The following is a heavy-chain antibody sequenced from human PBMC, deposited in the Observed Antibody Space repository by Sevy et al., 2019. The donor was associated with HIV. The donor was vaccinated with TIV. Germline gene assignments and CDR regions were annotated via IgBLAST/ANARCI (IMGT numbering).Heavy chain of an antibody. CDR1: GFTFSSYG. CDR3: ARESGSDWYFDY. CDR2: LWSDGSNK. Sequence: GGSLRLSCAASGFTFSSYGMHWVRQAPGKGLEWVTVLWSDGSNKYYADSVKGRFTISRDNSKNTLYLQMNSLRPEDTAVYYCARESGSDWYFDYWGQGTLVTVSS. V-gene: IGHV3-33*01. D-gene: IGHD6-19*01. J-gene: IGHJ4*02.